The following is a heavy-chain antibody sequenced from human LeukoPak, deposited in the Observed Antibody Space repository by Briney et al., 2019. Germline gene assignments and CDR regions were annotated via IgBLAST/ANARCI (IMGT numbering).Heavy chain of an antibody. J-gene: IGHJ4*02. Sequence: ASVKVSCKASGYTFTGYYMHWVRQAPGQGLEWIGWINPNSGGTNYAQKFQGRVTMTRDTSISTAYMELSRLRSDDTAVYYCARLVPAYYDFWSLSDYWGQGTLVTVSS. CDR2: INPNSGGT. D-gene: IGHD3-3*01. V-gene: IGHV1-2*02. CDR1: GYTFTGYY. CDR3: ARLVPAYYDFWSLSDY.